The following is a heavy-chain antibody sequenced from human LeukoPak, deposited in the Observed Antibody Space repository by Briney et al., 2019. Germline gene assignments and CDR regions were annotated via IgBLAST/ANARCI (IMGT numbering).Heavy chain of an antibody. CDR2: IYPGNSDT. D-gene: IGHD3-9*01. V-gene: IGHV5-51*01. J-gene: IGHJ4*02. CDR1: GYSFTSYW. CDR3: ARPMYYDILTGYYTAFDY. Sequence: GESLKISCKGSGYSFTSYWIGWARQMPGKGLEWMGIIYPGNSDTRYSPSFQGQVTISADKSISTAYLQWSSLKASDTAMYYCARPMYYDILTGYYTAFDYWGQGTLVTVSS.